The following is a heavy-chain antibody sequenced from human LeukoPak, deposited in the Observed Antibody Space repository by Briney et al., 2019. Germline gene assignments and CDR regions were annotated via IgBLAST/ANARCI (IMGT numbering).Heavy chain of an antibody. J-gene: IGHJ4*02. V-gene: IGHV3-74*01. CDR1: GFTFW. CDR3: GNLD. Sequence: GGSLRLSCAASGFTFWMHWVRQAPGKGLVWVSQINSDGSSTSYADSVKGRFTISRDNAKNTLYLQMNSLRAEDTAVYYCGNLDWGQGTLVTVSS. CDR2: INSDGSST.